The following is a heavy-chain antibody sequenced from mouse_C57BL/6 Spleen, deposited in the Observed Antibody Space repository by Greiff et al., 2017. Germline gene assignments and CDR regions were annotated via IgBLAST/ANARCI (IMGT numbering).Heavy chain of an antibody. V-gene: IGHV1-64*01. Sequence: QVQLQQPGAELVKPGASVKLSCKASGYTFTSYWMHWVKQRPGQGLEWIGMIHPTSGSTNYNEKFKSKATLTVDKSSSTAYMQRSSLTSEDSAIYYCARGYPLYGSSHDWYFDVWGTGTTVTVSS. D-gene: IGHD1-1*01. CDR3: ARGYPLYGSSHDWYFDV. J-gene: IGHJ1*03. CDR1: GYTFTSYW. CDR2: IHPTSGST.